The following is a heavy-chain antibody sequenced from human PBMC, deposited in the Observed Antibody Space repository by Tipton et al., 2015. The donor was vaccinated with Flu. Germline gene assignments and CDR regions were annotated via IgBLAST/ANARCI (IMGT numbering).Heavy chain of an antibody. Sequence: SLRLSCGASGFSFSNFGMHWVRQAPGKGLEWVAFIRYEGGKKYFTDSVKGRFTVSRDNSNNTLYLQMNSVRAEDTAVYYCAKDRVPYSGDDGLFESWGQGTPVTVSS. CDR3: AKDRVPYSGDDGLFES. J-gene: IGHJ4*02. CDR2: IRYEGGKK. V-gene: IGHV3-30*02. D-gene: IGHD5-12*01. CDR1: GFSFSNFG.